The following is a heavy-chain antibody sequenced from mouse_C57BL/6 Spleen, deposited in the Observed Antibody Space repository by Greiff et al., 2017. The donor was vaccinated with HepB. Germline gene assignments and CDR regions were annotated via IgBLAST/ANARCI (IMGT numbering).Heavy chain of an antibody. CDR3: ASPAFYPFAY. J-gene: IGHJ3*01. Sequence: EVQLQQSGPELVKPGASVKISCKASGYTFTDYYMNWVKQSHGKSLEWIGDINPNNGGTSYNQKFKGKATLTVDKSSSTAYMELRSLTSEDSAVYYCASPAFYPFAYWGQGTLVTVSA. CDR2: INPNNGGT. V-gene: IGHV1-26*01. D-gene: IGHD2-3*01. CDR1: GYTFTDYY.